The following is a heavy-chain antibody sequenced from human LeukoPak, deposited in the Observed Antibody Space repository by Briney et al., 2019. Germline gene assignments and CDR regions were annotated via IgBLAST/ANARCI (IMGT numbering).Heavy chain of an antibody. CDR3: AREGSPFYYYYMDV. CDR1: GYTFTSYD. D-gene: IGHD2-15*01. V-gene: IGHV1-8*01. Sequence: GASVKVSCKASGYTFTSYDINWVRQATGQGLEWVGWMNPNSGNTGYAQKLQGRVTMTTDTSTSIAYMELRSLRSDDTAVYYCAREGSPFYYYYMDVWGKGTTVTVSS. CDR2: MNPNSGNT. J-gene: IGHJ6*03.